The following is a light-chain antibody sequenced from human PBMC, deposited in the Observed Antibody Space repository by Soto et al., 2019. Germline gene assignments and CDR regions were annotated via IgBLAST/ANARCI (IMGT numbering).Light chain of an antibody. CDR3: QQRSNWPPIT. V-gene: IGKV3-11*01. CDR2: DAS. J-gene: IGKJ5*01. Sequence: EIVLTQSPATLSLSPGERATLSCRASQSVSSYLAWYQQKPGQAPRLLIYDASNRATGIPARFSGSGSGTDFTLTISSLEPEDFAVYYCQQRSNWPPITLGQGKRVEIK. CDR1: QSVSSY.